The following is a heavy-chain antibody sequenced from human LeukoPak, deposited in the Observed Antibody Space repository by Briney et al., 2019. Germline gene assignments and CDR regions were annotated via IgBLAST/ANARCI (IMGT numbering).Heavy chain of an antibody. Sequence: GGSLRLSCVAAEFTFSSYWMHWVRQAPGKGLVWVSRIDSGGSRTKYADSVKGRFTISRDNAENTLYLQLNSLRADDTAVYYCVRDRTAADGEFDYWGQGTLVTVSS. J-gene: IGHJ4*02. V-gene: IGHV3-74*03. D-gene: IGHD6-13*01. CDR1: EFTFSSYW. CDR3: VRDRTAADGEFDY. CDR2: IDSGGSRT.